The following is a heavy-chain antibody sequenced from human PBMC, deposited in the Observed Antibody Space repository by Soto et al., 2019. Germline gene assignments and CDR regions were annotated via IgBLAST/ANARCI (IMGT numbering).Heavy chain of an antibody. J-gene: IGHJ4*02. CDR2: ISSSSSTI. V-gene: IGHV3-48*01. D-gene: IGHD2-2*01. CDR3: AREGRDVVVPAAITDY. Sequence: GGSLRLSCAASGFTFSSYSMNWVRQAPGKGLEWVSYISSSSSTIYYADSVKGRFTISRDNAKNSLYLQMNSLRAEDTAVYYCAREGRDVVVPAAITDYWGQGTLVTVSS. CDR1: GFTFSSYS.